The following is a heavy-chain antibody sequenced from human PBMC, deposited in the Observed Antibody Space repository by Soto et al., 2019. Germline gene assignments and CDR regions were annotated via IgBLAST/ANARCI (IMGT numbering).Heavy chain of an antibody. CDR1: GFTVSSNY. Sequence: PGGSLRLSCAASGFTVSSNYMSWVRQAPGKGLEWVSVIYSGGSTYYADSVKGRFTISRDNSKNTLYLQMNSLRAEDTAVYYCARDRRYYGSSGYYLDYWGQGTLVTVSS. D-gene: IGHD3-22*01. CDR2: IYSGGST. J-gene: IGHJ4*02. CDR3: ARDRRYYGSSGYYLDY. V-gene: IGHV3-53*01.